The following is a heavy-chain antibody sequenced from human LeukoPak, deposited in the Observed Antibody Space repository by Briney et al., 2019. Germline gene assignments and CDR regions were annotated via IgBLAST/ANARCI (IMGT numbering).Heavy chain of an antibody. V-gene: IGHV3-33*01. Sequence: GGSLRLSCTASGFTFSNYGMHWVRQAPGKGLEGVAVIWYDGSIKYYADSVKGRFTISRDNSKNTLYLQMNSLRAEDTAVYCCARGIKYNWNGYYFDYWGQGTLVTVSS. J-gene: IGHJ4*02. CDR1: GFTFSNYG. CDR2: IWYDGSIK. CDR3: ARGIKYNWNGYYFDY. D-gene: IGHD1-20*01.